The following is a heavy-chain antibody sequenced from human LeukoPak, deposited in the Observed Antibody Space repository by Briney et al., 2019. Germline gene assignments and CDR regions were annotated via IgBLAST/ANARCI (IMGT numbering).Heavy chain of an antibody. Sequence: GASVKVSCKASGYTFNSSYMHWVRQAPGQGLEWMGIINPSDDSTRYAQKFQGRVTMTKDTSTNTVYMHLSSLSSDDTAVYYCARDAVGSGSYYPPPYYYYGMDVWGQGTTVTVSS. CDR3: ARDAVGSGSYYPPPYYYYGMDV. D-gene: IGHD3-10*01. CDR1: GYTFNSSY. J-gene: IGHJ6*02. V-gene: IGHV1-46*02. CDR2: INPSDDST.